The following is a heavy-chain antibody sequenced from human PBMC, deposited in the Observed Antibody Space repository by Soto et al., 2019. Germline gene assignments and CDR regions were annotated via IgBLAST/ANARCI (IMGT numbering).Heavy chain of an antibody. Sequence: QVHLVQSGAEVKKPGSSVKVSCKYSGGTFRTESINWVRQAPGQGLEWMGGILPFFGTADYAPRFQGRLSITGDVGTTTAFMELRSLTSQATGVYFSERGHEYGGNSEAFDVWGQGTKRTVSS. J-gene: IGHJ3*01. V-gene: IGHV1-69*13. D-gene: IGHD4-17*01. CDR1: GGTFRTES. CDR2: ILPFFGTA. CDR3: ERGHEYGGNSEAFDV.